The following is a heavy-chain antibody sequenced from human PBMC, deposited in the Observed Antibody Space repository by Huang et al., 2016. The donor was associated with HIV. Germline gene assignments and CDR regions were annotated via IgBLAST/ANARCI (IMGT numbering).Heavy chain of an antibody. CDR3: ARAPHYGSGSYYY. CDR2: ITHSGSP. J-gene: IGHJ4*02. D-gene: IGHD3-10*01. Sequence: QVQLHQWGAGLLKPSETLSLTCAVYGGSFSGDYWSWIRQPPGKGLEWIGEITHSGSPNYNPALKRRVTISEETSKNQFSLKLSSVTAADTAVYYCARAPHYGSGSYYYWGQGTLVTVSS. CDR1: GGSFSGDY. V-gene: IGHV4-34*01.